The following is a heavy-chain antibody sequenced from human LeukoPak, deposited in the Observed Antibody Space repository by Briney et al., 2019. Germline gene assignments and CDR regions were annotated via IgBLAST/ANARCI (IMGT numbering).Heavy chain of an antibody. Sequence: GGALRLSSVPSGFTLSRYGMHCVRQAPGKRLEGVAVIWYDGSKKYYAYSVKGRFTLSRDNSNNTLYLQMNSLRAEDTAVYYCARDPPGIVGATDAFDIWGQGTMVTVSS. CDR3: ARDPPGIVGATDAFDI. J-gene: IGHJ3*02. D-gene: IGHD1-26*01. V-gene: IGHV3-33*01. CDR2: IWYDGSKK. CDR1: GFTLSRYG.